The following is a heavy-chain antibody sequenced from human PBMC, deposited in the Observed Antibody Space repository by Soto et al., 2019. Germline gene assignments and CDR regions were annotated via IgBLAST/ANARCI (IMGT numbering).Heavy chain of an antibody. V-gene: IGHV1-69*01. CDR2: IIRIFGKQ. D-gene: IGHD2-2*01. J-gene: IGHJ5*02. CDR3: ARGGVISVVPNWLDP. CDR1: GGAFSSSA. Sequence: QVQLVQSGAEVKKPGSSVKVSCKASGGAFSSSAISWVRQAPGQGLEWMGGIIRIFGKQNYAQRFQGRVTITADEATNAAYMELSSLRSEDTAVYYCARGGVISVVPNWLDPWGQGTLVTVSS.